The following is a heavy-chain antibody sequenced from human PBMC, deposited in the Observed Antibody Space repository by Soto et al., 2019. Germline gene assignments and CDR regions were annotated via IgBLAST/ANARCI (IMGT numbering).Heavy chain of an antibody. Sequence: QVQLVESGGGVVQPGKSLRLSCAASGFTFSLYGMHWVRQAPGKGLEWVAVISYDGDNKYYADSVKGRFTISRDNSKNTLYLQINSLSVDDTAVYYCAKEFGPMETWGQGALVTVSS. CDR2: ISYDGDNK. D-gene: IGHD3-10*01. J-gene: IGHJ4*02. V-gene: IGHV3-30*18. CDR1: GFTFSLYG. CDR3: AKEFGPMET.